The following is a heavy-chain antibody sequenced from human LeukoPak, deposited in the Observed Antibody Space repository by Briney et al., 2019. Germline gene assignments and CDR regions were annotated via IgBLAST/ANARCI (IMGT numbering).Heavy chain of an antibody. CDR2: IYYSGST. Sequence: PSETLSLTCTVSGGSISSYYRSWIRQPPGKGLEWIGYIYYSGSTNYDPSLKSRVTISVDTSKNQFSLNLSSVTAADTAVYYCARHIAVAGTSWFDPWGQGTLVTVSS. CDR3: ARHIAVAGTSWFDP. CDR1: GGSISSYY. D-gene: IGHD6-19*01. V-gene: IGHV4-59*08. J-gene: IGHJ5*02.